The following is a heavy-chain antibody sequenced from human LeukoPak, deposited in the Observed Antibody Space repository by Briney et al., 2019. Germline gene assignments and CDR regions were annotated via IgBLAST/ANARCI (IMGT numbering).Heavy chain of an antibody. CDR1: GYTFTDYY. Sequence: ASVKVSCKAFGYTFTDYYMHWVRQAPGQGLEWMGWINPNSGGTNYAQKFQGRVTMTRDTSISTAYMELSRLRSDDTAVYYCARELVTATLSIVYYFDYWGQGTLVTVSS. CDR2: INPNSGGT. V-gene: IGHV1-2*02. CDR3: ARELVTATLSIVYYFDY. D-gene: IGHD2-21*02. J-gene: IGHJ4*02.